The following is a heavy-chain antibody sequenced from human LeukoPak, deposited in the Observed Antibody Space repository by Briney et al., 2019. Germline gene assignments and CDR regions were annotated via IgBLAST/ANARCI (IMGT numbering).Heavy chain of an antibody. Sequence: SETLSLTCTVSGGSVSSGSYYWSWIRQPPGKELEYIGYIYASGTTNYNPSLKGRVTILLDMSKNQFSLRLSSVTAADTAVYYCARPTVFGVVGDWGQGTLVTVSS. CDR1: GGSVSSGSYY. V-gene: IGHV4-61*01. D-gene: IGHD3-3*01. CDR3: ARPTVFGVVGD. CDR2: IYASGTT. J-gene: IGHJ4*02.